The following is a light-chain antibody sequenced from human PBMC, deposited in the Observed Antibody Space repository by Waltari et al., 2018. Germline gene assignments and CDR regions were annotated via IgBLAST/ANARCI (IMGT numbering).Light chain of an antibody. J-gene: IGLJ2*01. CDR2: NDE. Sequence: SYVLTQPPSVSVAPGQTAIITCAGGNIDSKHVHWYQQKPGRAPVLVLYNDEVRPSGIPDRFSGSNSGNTATLTIRRVEAGDESDYYCQVGDISTDRPGVEFGGGTKLTVL. V-gene: IGLV3-21*02. CDR3: QVGDISTDRPGVE. CDR1: NIDSKH.